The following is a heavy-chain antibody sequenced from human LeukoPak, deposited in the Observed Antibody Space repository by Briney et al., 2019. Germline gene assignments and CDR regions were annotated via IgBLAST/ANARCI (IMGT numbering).Heavy chain of an antibody. J-gene: IGHJ3*02. CDR2: ISSSGNTI. CDR1: EFTFTSYE. V-gene: IGHV3-48*03. Sequence: GGSLRLSCAASEFTFTSYELNWVREAPGKGLEWVSYISSSGNTISYADSVKGRFTISRDNAKNSLYLQVISLRAEDTAVYYCARGPSIAARYDAFDIWGQGTMVTVSS. D-gene: IGHD6-6*01. CDR3: ARGPSIAARYDAFDI.